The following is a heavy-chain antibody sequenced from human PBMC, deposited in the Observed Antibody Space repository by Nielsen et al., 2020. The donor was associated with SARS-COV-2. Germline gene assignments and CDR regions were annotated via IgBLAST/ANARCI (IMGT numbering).Heavy chain of an antibody. J-gene: IGHJ6*02. D-gene: IGHD4-17*01. V-gene: IGHV1-18*01. CDR2: ISAYNGNT. CDR3: AKRSTRKSTVTTNYYYGMDV. Sequence: WVRQAPGQGLEWMGWISAYNGNTNYAQKLQGRVTMTTDTSTSTAYMELRSLRSEDTAVYYCAKRSTRKSTVTTNYYYGMDVWGQGTTVTVSS.